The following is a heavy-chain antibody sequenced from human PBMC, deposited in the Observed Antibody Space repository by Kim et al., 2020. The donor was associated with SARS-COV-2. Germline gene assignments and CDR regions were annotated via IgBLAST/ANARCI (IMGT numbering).Heavy chain of an antibody. Sequence: GGSLRLSCAASGFTFSSYGMHWVRQAPGKGLEWVAVIWYDGSNKYYADSVKGRFTISRDNSKNTLYLQMHGLRAEDTAVYYCARGGVTTVTLRVFDYWGQGTLVTVSS. CDR3: ARGGVTTVTLRVFDY. D-gene: IGHD4-17*01. CDR2: IWYDGSNK. CDR1: GFTFSSYG. J-gene: IGHJ4*02. V-gene: IGHV3-33*01.